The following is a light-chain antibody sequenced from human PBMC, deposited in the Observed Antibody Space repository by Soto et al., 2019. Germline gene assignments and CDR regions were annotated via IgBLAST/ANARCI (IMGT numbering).Light chain of an antibody. CDR1: SSDVGGYNY. J-gene: IGLJ1*01. CDR3: SSYAGSYTFFV. CDR2: EVS. V-gene: IGLV2-14*01. Sequence: QSVLTQPASVSGSPGQSITISCTGTSSDVGGYNYVSWYQQHPGKAPKLMIYEVSNRPSGVSNRFSGSKSGNTASLTISGLQAEDEADYYCSSYAGSYTFFVFGTGTKLTVL.